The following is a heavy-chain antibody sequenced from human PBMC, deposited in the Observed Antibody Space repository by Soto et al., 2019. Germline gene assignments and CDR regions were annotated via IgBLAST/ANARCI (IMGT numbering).Heavy chain of an antibody. Sequence: QVQLVQSGAEVKKPGASVKVSCKASGGTFSSYAISWVRQAPGQGLEWMGGIIPIFGTANYAQKFQGRVTITAVETTRRAYIELSSLRSEDTAVYYCARANDIVTGYLLPRKYYYYGMDVWGQGTTVTLSS. V-gene: IGHV1-69*01. J-gene: IGHJ6*02. D-gene: IGHD3-9*01. CDR1: GGTFSSYA. CDR2: IIPIFGTA. CDR3: ARANDIVTGYLLPRKYYYYGMDV.